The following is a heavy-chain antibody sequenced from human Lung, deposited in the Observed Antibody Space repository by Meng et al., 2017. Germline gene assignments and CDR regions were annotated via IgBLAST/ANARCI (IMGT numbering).Heavy chain of an antibody. V-gene: IGHV4-34*01. D-gene: IGHD1-26*01. J-gene: IGHJ4*02. Sequence: QVLLQQRGAGLLKPSETPSLTCGVYGGSFSGYYWSWIRQPPGKGLEWIGEINHSGSTHYNPSLKSRVTISVDTSKNQFSLKLSSVTAADTAVYYCARVGVGPTPHFDYWSQGTLVTVSS. CDR3: ARVGVGPTPHFDY. CDR1: GGSFSGYY. CDR2: INHSGST.